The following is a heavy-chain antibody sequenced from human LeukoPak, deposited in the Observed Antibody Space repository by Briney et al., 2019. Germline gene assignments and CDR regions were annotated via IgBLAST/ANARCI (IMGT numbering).Heavy chain of an antibody. Sequence: GGSLRLSCAASGFTFSSYAMSWVRQAPGKGLEWVSAISGSGGSTYYADSVKGRFTISRDSSKNTLYLQMNSLRAEDTAIYYCAKDHGDSAYYPVDYWGQGTLVTVSS. J-gene: IGHJ4*02. D-gene: IGHD3-22*01. CDR2: ISGSGGST. CDR3: AKDHGDSAYYPVDY. V-gene: IGHV3-23*01. CDR1: GFTFSSYA.